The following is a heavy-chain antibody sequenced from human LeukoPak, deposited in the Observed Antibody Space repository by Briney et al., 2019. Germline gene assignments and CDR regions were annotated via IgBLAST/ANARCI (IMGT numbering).Heavy chain of an antibody. Sequence: PGESLKISCKGSGYSFTSYWIGWVRQMPGKGLEWMGIIYLSDSDTRYSPSFQGQVTISADKSVSTAYLQWTSLKASDTATYYCARQPRGNSFDYWGQGTLVTVSS. D-gene: IGHD3-16*01. CDR3: ARQPRGNSFDY. V-gene: IGHV5-51*01. J-gene: IGHJ4*02. CDR1: GYSFTSYW. CDR2: IYLSDSDT.